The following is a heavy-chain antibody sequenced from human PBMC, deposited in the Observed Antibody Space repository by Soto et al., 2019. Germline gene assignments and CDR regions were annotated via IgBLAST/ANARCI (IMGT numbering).Heavy chain of an antibody. V-gene: IGHV1-69*12. CDR1: GGTFSSYA. J-gene: IGHJ4*02. CDR2: IIPIFGTA. Sequence: QVQLVQSGAEVKKPGSSVKVSCKASGGTFSSYAISWVRQAPGQGLEWMGGIIPIFGTANYAQKFQGRVTTTADESASTAYMELSRLRPEDTAVYYCARVADYYDSSPLDYWGRGTLVSVSS. CDR3: ARVADYYDSSPLDY. D-gene: IGHD3-22*01.